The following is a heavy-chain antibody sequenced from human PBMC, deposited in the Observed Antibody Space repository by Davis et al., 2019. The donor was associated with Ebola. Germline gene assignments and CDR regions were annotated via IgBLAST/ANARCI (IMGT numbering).Heavy chain of an antibody. D-gene: IGHD3-3*01. Sequence: PSETLSLTCTISGGSISSSSYYWGWIRQPPGKGLEWIGSIYHSGSTYYNPSLKSRVTISVDTSKNQFSLKLSSVTAADTAVYYCARGRMDFWSGYYTGIGWFDPWGQGTLVTVSS. V-gene: IGHV4-39*07. CDR2: IYHSGST. CDR1: GGSISSSSYY. J-gene: IGHJ5*02. CDR3: ARGRMDFWSGYYTGIGWFDP.